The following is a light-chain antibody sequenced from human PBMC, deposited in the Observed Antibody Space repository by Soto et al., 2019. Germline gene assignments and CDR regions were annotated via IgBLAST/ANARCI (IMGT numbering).Light chain of an antibody. V-gene: IGLV2-8*01. J-gene: IGLJ1*01. CDR2: EVT. Sequence: QSVLTQPPSASGSPGQSVTISCTGTSSDVGGYNYVSWYQQHPGKAPKLMIYEVTKRPSGVPDRFSGSKSGNTASLTVSGVQAEDESVYSCSSYAGGYNEVFGTGTKLTVL. CDR1: SSDVGGYNY. CDR3: SSYAGGYNEV.